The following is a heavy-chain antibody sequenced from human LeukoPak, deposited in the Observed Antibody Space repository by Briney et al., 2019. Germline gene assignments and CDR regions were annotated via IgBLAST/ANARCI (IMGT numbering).Heavy chain of an antibody. Sequence: GGSLRLSCAASGFTFSSYGMHWVRQAPGKGLEWVAVIWYDGSNKYYADSVKGRFTISRDNSKNTLYLQMNSLRAEDTAVYYCARAVPYGDHDEAGYYYGMDVWGQGTTVTVSS. CDR1: GFTFSSYG. CDR3: ARAVPYGDHDEAGYYYGMDV. J-gene: IGHJ6*02. CDR2: IWYDGSNK. D-gene: IGHD4-17*01. V-gene: IGHV3-33*01.